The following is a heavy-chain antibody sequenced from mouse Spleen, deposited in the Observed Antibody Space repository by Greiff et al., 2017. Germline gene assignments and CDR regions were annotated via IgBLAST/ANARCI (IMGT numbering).Heavy chain of an antibody. CDR1: GFTFSDYG. Sequence: EVKLMESGGGLVKPGGSLKLSCAASGFTFSDYGMHWVRQAPEKGLEWVAYISSGSSTIYYADTVKGRFTISRDNAKNTLFLQMTSLRSEDTAMYYCARYSAYYRIFDYWGQGTTLTVSS. V-gene: IGHV5-17*01. D-gene: IGHD2-14*01. J-gene: IGHJ2*01. CDR2: ISSGSSTI. CDR3: ARYSAYYRIFDY.